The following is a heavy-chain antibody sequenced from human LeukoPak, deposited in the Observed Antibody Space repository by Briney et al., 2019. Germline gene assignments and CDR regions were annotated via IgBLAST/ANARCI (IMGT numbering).Heavy chain of an antibody. D-gene: IGHD4-17*01. CDR1: GYTXTGYY. CDR3: ASEDMTTRKGSFDY. V-gene: IGHV1-46*01. CDR2: INPSGGST. J-gene: IGHJ4*02. Sequence: ASVKVSCKASGYTXTGYYMHWVRQAPGQGLEWMGIINPSGGSTSYAQKFQGRVTMTRDTSTSTVYMELSSLRSEDTAVYYCASEDMTTRKGSFDYWGQGTLVTVSS.